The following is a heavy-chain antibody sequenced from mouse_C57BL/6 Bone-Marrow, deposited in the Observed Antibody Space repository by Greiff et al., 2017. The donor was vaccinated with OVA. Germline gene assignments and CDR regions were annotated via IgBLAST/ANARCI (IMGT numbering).Heavy chain of an antibody. D-gene: IGHD1-1*01. CDR2: IWSGGST. Sequence: VKLMESGPGLVQPSQSLSITCTVSGFSLTSYGVHWVRQSPGKGLEWLGVIWSGGSTDYNAAFISRLSISKDNSKSQVFFKMNSLQADDTAIYYCATITTVVDYYAMDYWGQGTSVTVSS. CDR3: ATITTVVDYYAMDY. V-gene: IGHV2-2*01. CDR1: GFSLTSYG. J-gene: IGHJ4*01.